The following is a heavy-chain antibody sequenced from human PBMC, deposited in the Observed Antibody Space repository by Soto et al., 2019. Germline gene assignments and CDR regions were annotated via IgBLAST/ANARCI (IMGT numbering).Heavy chain of an antibody. J-gene: IGHJ6*03. CDR3: ADSGYYTEV. V-gene: IGHV3-7*01. CDR1: GFSFSTYC. Sequence: EVQLVESGGVLVQVGWSLRLSCAASGFSFSTYCMTWVRQAPGKGLEWVANIKADGSEKHYVDSVKGRFTISRDNAKHSLYLQMTSLRAEDTGVYYCADSGYYTEVWGKGTTVTVSS. CDR2: IKADGSEK. D-gene: IGHD1-26*01.